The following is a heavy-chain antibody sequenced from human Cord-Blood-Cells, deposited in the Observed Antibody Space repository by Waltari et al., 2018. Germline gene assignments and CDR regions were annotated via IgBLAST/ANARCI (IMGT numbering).Heavy chain of an antibody. Sequence: GYYMHWVRQAPGQGLEWMGWINPNSGGTNYAQKFQGRVTMTRDTSISTAYMELSRLRSDDTAVYYCARDTTNRDWYFDLWGRGTLVTVSS. CDR1: GYY. J-gene: IGHJ2*01. CDR3: ARDTTNRDWYFDL. V-gene: IGHV1-2*02. CDR2: INPNSGGT. D-gene: IGHD1-1*01.